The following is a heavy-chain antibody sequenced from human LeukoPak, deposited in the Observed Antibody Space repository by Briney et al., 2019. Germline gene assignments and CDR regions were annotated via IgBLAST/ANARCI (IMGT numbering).Heavy chain of an antibody. CDR2: IYYSGST. CDR3: ARGRDYGDYSPHSDY. D-gene: IGHD4-17*01. V-gene: IGHV4-39*07. Sequence: SETLSLTCTVSGGSISSSSYYWGWIRQPPGKGLEWIGSIYYSGSTYYNPSLKSRVTISVDTSKNQFSLKLSSVTAADTAVYYCARGRDYGDYSPHSDYWGQGTLVTVSS. J-gene: IGHJ4*02. CDR1: GGSISSSSYY.